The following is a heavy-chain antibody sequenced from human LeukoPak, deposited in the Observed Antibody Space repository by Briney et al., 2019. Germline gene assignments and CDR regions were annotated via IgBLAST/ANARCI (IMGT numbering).Heavy chain of an antibody. J-gene: IGHJ5*01. Sequence: PSETLSLTCTVSGGSASSGSYYWSWIRQPPGKGLEWIGEINHSGSTNYNPSLKSRVTISVDTSKNQFSLKLSSVTAANTAVYYCARGRYSSSWFDYWGQGTLVTVSS. CDR3: ARGRYSSSWFDY. CDR1: GGSASSGSYY. CDR2: INHSGST. V-gene: IGHV4-39*07. D-gene: IGHD6-13*01.